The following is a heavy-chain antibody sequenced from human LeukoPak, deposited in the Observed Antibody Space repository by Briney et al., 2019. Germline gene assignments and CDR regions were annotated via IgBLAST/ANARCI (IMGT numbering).Heavy chain of an antibody. CDR3: ARRAGEYSHPYDY. J-gene: IGHJ4*02. D-gene: IGHD4-17*01. Sequence: GSLRLSCTVSGFTVSSNSMSWVRQAPGKGLEWVSFIYSGGNTHYSDSVKGRFTISRDNSKNTLYLQMNSLRADDTAVYYCARRAGEYSHPYDYWGQGTLVTVSS. CDR2: IYSGGNT. CDR1: GFTVSSNS. V-gene: IGHV3-53*01.